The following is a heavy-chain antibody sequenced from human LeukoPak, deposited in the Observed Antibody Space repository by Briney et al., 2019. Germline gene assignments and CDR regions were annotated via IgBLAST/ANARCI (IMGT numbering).Heavy chain of an antibody. CDR3: ARDARVGATSRYYFDY. D-gene: IGHD1-26*01. CDR2: INAGNGNT. Sequence: ASVKVSCKASGYTFTSYAMHWVRQAPGQRLEWMGWINAGNGNTKYSQEFQGRVTITRDTSASTAYMELSSLRSEDMAVYYCARDARVGATSRYYFDYWGQGTLVTVSS. V-gene: IGHV1-3*03. CDR1: GYTFTSYA. J-gene: IGHJ4*02.